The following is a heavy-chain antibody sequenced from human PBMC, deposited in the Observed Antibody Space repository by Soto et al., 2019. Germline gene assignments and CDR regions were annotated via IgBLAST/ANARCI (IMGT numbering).Heavy chain of an antibody. V-gene: IGHV3-23*01. CDR3: ARDGDVNTGFGKDY. CDR1: GFTFSSYA. D-gene: IGHD3-16*01. Sequence: GGSLRLSCAAAGFTFSSYAMSWVRQAPGKGLEWVSTISGSGGGTYYADSVKGRFTISRDNSKNTLYLQMTSLSAEDTAMYYCARDGDVNTGFGKDYWGQGTLVTVSS. J-gene: IGHJ4*02. CDR2: ISGSGGGT.